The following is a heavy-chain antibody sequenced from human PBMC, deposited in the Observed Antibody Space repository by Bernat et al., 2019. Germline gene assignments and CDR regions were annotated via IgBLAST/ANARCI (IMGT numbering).Heavy chain of an antibody. V-gene: IGHV3-11*05. Sequence: QVQLVESGGGLVKPGGSLRLSCAAPGFTFSDYYLSWIRQAPGKGLEWVSYISSSSSYTNYANSVKGRFTISRDNAKNLLYLQMNSVRAEDTAVYYCGRVDYDGNCGVFDYWGQGTLVTVSS. D-gene: IGHD2-15*01. J-gene: IGHJ4*02. CDR2: ISSSSSYT. CDR3: GRVDYDGNCGVFDY. CDR1: GFTFSDYY.